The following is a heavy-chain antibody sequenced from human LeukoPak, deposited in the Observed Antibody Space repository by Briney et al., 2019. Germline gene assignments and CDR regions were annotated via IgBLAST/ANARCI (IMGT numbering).Heavy chain of an antibody. CDR3: ARGRWGEAFDI. J-gene: IGHJ3*02. V-gene: IGHV3-74*01. Sequence: GGSLRLSCAASGFTFSSYWMHWVRQAPGKGLVWVSRINNDGSITHYADSVKGRFTISRDNAKNTLYLQMNSLGADDTAVYYCARGRWGEAFDIWGQGTMVTVSS. D-gene: IGHD4-23*01. CDR2: INNDGSIT. CDR1: GFTFSSYW.